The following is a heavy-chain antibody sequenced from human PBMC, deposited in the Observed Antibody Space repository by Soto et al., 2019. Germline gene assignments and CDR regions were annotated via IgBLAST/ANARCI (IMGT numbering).Heavy chain of an antibody. CDR2: IIPMLGMS. J-gene: IGHJ1*01. Sequence: QVQLVQSGAEVKKPGSSVRVSCKASAGTFSSYTINWVRQAPGQGLEWMGRIIPMLGMSNYALRFQGRVTSIADKATTTASMDLTSLRSDDTAVYYCATSSGSGSRAFDHWGQGTLVTVSS. CDR3: ATSSGSGSRAFDH. CDR1: AGTFSSYT. D-gene: IGHD3-10*01. V-gene: IGHV1-69*02.